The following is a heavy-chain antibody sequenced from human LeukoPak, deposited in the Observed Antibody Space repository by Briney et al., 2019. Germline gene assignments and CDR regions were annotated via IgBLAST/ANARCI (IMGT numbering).Heavy chain of an antibody. V-gene: IGHV3-11*03. Sequence: GGSLRLYCAASGCTCSDNYISWLRQAPGKGLEWVSYISSSSSYTNYADSVKGRFTISRDNAKNSLYLQMNSLRAEDTAVYYCARRYYDSSGYYFPADWGQGTLVTVSS. CDR3: ARRYYDSSGYYFPAD. J-gene: IGHJ4*02. D-gene: IGHD3-22*01. CDR1: GCTCSDNY. CDR2: ISSSSSYT.